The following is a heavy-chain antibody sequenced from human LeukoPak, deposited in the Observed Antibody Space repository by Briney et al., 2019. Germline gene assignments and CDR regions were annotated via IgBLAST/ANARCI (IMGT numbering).Heavy chain of an antibody. CDR1: GYTFTNYY. Sequence: ASVKVSCKASGYTFTNYYMHWVRQAPGQGLEWMGIINPSGGSTSYAQKFQGRVTMTTDTSTSTAYMELRSLRSDDTAVYYCARDGWDYYDSSGYPLWDYWGQGTLVTVSS. V-gene: IGHV1-46*01. CDR2: INPSGGST. D-gene: IGHD3-22*01. CDR3: ARDGWDYYDSSGYPLWDY. J-gene: IGHJ4*02.